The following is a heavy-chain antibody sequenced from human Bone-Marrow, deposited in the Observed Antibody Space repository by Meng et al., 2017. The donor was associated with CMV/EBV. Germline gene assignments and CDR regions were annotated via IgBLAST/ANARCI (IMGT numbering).Heavy chain of an antibody. Sequence: GGSLRLSCAAPGFTFSNAWMSWVRKAPGKGLEWVGSIKSKTEGGTTDYAAPVKGRFTISRDDSKNTLYLQMNSLKTEDTAVYYCTTVGGGSGYYYSRDYWGQGTLVTVSS. V-gene: IGHV3-15*01. CDR1: GFTFSNAW. D-gene: IGHD3-22*01. CDR3: TTVGGGSGYYYSRDY. J-gene: IGHJ4*02. CDR2: IKSKTEGGTT.